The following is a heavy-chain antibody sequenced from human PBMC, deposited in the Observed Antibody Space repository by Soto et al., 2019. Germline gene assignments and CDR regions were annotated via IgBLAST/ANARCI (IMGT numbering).Heavy chain of an antibody. CDR1: GFTFSSYG. CDR2: IWYDGSNK. D-gene: IGHD3-10*01. Sequence: QVQLVESGGGVVQPGRSLRLSCAASGFTFSSYGMHWVRQAPGKGLEWVAVIWYDGSNKYYADSVKGRFTISRDNSKNTLYLQMNSLRAEDTAVYYCARGFRYYGSGSYFVPQHWGQGTLVTVSS. V-gene: IGHV3-33*01. J-gene: IGHJ1*01. CDR3: ARGFRYYGSGSYFVPQH.